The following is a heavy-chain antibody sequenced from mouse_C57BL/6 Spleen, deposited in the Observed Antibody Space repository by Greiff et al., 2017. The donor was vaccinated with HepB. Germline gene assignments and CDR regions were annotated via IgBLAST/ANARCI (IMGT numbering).Heavy chain of an antibody. D-gene: IGHD1-1*02. CDR2: ISYDGSN. V-gene: IGHV3-6*01. CDR1: GYSITSGYY. CDR3: ARGGSQYYFDY. J-gene: IGHJ2*01. Sequence: EVQLQQSGPGLVKPSQSLSLTCSVTGYSITSGYYWNWIRQFPGNKLEWMGYISYDGSNNYNPSLKNRISITRDTSKNQFFLKLNSVTTEDTATYYCARGGSQYYFDYWGQGTTLTVSS.